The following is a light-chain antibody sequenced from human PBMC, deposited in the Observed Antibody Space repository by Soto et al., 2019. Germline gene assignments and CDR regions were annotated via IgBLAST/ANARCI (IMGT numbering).Light chain of an antibody. V-gene: IGKV3-15*01. J-gene: IGKJ1*01. CDR2: GAS. CDR1: QSVSTN. Sequence: EIGMTQSPVTLSVSPGERATLSCRASQSVSTNLAWYQQKPGQAPRLLIYGASTGATGIPARFSGSGSGTEFTLTISSLQSEDFAVYYCQQYNNWPRTLGQGTKVDIK. CDR3: QQYNNWPRT.